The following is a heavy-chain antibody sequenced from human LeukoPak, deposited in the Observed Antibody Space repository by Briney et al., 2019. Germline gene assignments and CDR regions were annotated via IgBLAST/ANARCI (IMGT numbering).Heavy chain of an antibody. V-gene: IGHV3-74*01. J-gene: IGHJ3*02. Sequence: GGSLRLSCAGSGFTFNNSWMHSVRQAPGKGLECVSRINSDGTRSYADSMKGRFTISRDNAKNTLFLQMNSLRVEDTAVYFCASPRSGDRGGYHDPCDIWGQGTMVTVSS. CDR3: ASPRSGDRGGYHDPCDI. CDR1: GFTFNNSW. D-gene: IGHD3-22*01. CDR2: INSDGTR.